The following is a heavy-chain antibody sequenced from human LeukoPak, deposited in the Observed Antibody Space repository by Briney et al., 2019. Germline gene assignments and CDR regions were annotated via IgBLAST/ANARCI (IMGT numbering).Heavy chain of an antibody. V-gene: IGHV5-51*01. CDR2: IYPGDSDT. CDR3: ARRVQQLVRGDWFDP. Sequence: GESLKISCKGSGYSFTSYWIGWVRQMPGKGLEWMGIIYPGDSDTRYSPSFQGQVTISADKSVGTAYLQWSSLKASDTAMYYCARRVQQLVRGDWFDPWGQGTLVTVSS. CDR1: GYSFTSYW. D-gene: IGHD6-13*01. J-gene: IGHJ5*02.